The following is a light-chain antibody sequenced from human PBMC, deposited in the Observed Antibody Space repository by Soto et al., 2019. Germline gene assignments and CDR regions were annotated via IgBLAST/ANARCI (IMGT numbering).Light chain of an antibody. CDR2: DAS. J-gene: IGKJ4*01. V-gene: IGKV1-5*01. CDR1: QTIGSW. Sequence: DSQMTQSPSTLSASVGDRVTVTCRASQTIGSWLAWYQQKPGRAPKLLIFDASSLESGVPSRFSGNGSGTEFTLTITSLQPEDVATYYCQEYKNAPLTFGGGTKVDIK. CDR3: QEYKNAPLT.